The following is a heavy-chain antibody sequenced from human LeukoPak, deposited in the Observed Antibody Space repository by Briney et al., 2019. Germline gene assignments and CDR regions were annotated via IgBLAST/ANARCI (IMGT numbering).Heavy chain of an antibody. V-gene: IGHV4-59*08. CDR3: SRRYGDYVDY. J-gene: IGHJ4*02. CDR1: GCIISSYY. Sequence: SETLSLTCTVSGCIISSYYWNWIRQPPGKGLEWIGYIYYSGSTNYNPSLKSRVTISVDTSKNQFSLKLSSAAAADTAVYYCSRRYGDYVDYWGQGTLVTVSS. D-gene: IGHD4-17*01. CDR2: IYYSGST.